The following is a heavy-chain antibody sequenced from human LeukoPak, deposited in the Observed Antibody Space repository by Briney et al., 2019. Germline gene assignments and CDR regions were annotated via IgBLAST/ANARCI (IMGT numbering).Heavy chain of an antibody. V-gene: IGHV3-7*01. CDR1: GFTFTNYW. J-gene: IGHJ4*02. CDR2: IKQDRSEK. CDR3: ARLREIPVFGVVTKSTSYFDY. Sequence: GGSLRLSCAASGFTFTNYWMSLVRQAPGKGLELVANIKQDRSEKYYVDSVKGRFTISRDNAKNSLYLQMNSLRAEDTAVYYCARLREIPVFGVVTKSTSYFDYWGRGTLVTVSS. D-gene: IGHD3-3*01.